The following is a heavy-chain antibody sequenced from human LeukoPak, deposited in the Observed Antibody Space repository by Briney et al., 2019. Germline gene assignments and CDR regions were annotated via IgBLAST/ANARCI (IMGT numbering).Heavy chain of an antibody. V-gene: IGHV1-2*02. Sequence: ASVEVSCKASGYTFTGYYMHWVRQAPGQGLEWMGWINPTSGDTNYAQKFQGRVTMTRDTSISTAYMEVTSLRSDDTAVYYCAAGGRVVAVSITGNWFDPWGQGTLVTVSS. CDR3: AAGGRVVAVSITGNWFDP. CDR1: GYTFTGYY. CDR2: INPTSGDT. J-gene: IGHJ5*02. D-gene: IGHD2-15*01.